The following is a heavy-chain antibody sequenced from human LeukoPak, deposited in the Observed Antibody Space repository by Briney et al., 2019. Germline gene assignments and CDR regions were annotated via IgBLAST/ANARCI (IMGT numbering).Heavy chain of an antibody. J-gene: IGHJ5*02. Sequence: GGSLRLSCAASGFTFSSYEMNWVRQAPGKGLEWVSYISSSGRTKYYADSVKGRFTISRDNSKNTLYLQMNSLRAEDTAVYYCARGRAYCGGDCYGRTPWKFDPWGQGTLVTVSS. D-gene: IGHD2-21*02. V-gene: IGHV3-48*03. CDR3: ARGRAYCGGDCYGRTPWKFDP. CDR2: ISSSGRTK. CDR1: GFTFSSYE.